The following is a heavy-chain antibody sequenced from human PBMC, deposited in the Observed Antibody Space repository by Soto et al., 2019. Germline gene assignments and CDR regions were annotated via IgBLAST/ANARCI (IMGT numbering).Heavy chain of an antibody. CDR3: ATGGAGPATFTWELPDH. V-gene: IGHV1-45*02. D-gene: IGHD1-26*01. CDR2: ITPFNGDV. Sequence: ASVKVSCKASGYTFPQHYLHWVRQAPGQALEWMGWITPFNGDVNYAQKFQERVTITRDRSLNTAYMEMSSLKSEDTAMYYCATGGAGPATFTWELPDHWGQGTLVTVSS. CDR1: GYTFPQHY. J-gene: IGHJ4*02.